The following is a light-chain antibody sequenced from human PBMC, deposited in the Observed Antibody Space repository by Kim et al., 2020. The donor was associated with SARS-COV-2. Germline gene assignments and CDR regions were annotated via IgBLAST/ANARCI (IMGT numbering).Light chain of an antibody. Sequence: QSALTQPRSVSGSPGQSVTISCTGTSSDIGAYNYVSWFQLHPGKAPRLIIHDVNKRPSGVPDRFSGYKSGNTASLTVSGLQPEDEGDYYCYSYAGYTLKRLFGGGNQLTVL. CDR3: YSYAGYTLKRL. CDR2: DVN. CDR1: SSDIGAYNY. J-gene: IGLJ2*01. V-gene: IGLV2-11*01.